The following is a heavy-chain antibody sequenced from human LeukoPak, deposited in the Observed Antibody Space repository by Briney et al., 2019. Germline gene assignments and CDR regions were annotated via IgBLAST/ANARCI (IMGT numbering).Heavy chain of an antibody. CDR2: ISYIGST. J-gene: IGHJ3*02. Sequence: SETLSLTCAVSADSFSSHYWTWIRQPPGKGLEWIGYISYIGSTNYNPSLKSRVTISIDTSKNQFSLKLTSVAAADTAVYYCARDLVTVTKGFDIWGQGTMVSVSS. V-gene: IGHV4-59*11. D-gene: IGHD4-17*01. CDR1: ADSFSSHY. CDR3: ARDLVTVTKGFDI.